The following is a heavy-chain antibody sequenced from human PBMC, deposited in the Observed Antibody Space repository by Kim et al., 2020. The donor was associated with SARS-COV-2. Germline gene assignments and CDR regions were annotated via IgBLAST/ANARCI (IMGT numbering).Heavy chain of an antibody. Sequence: GGSLRLSCAASGFTFSSYGMHWVRQAPGKGLEWVAVIWYDGSYKYYADSVKGRFTISRDNSKNTLYLQMNSLRAEDTAVYYCAKDLGRQWLAPSDFDYWGQGTLVTVSS. J-gene: IGHJ4*02. CDR3: AKDLGRQWLAPSDFDY. CDR2: IWYDGSYK. CDR1: GFTFSSYG. D-gene: IGHD6-19*01. V-gene: IGHV3-33*06.